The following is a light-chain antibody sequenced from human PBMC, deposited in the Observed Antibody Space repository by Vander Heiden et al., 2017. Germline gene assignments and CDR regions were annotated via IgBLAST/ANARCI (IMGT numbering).Light chain of an antibody. CDR3: SSYTRSSTWV. Sequence: QSALTQPPSVSGSPGQSVTISCTGTSSDVGSYNRVSWYQQPPGTAPMLMIYEVSNRPSGVPDRGSGSESGTTASLTISGLQAEDEADDDCSSYTRSSTWVFGGGTKLTVL. CDR2: EVS. V-gene: IGLV2-18*02. CDR1: SSDVGSYNR. J-gene: IGLJ2*01.